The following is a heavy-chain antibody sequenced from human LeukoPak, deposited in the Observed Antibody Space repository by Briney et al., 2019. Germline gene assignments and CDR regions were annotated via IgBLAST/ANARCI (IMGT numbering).Heavy chain of an antibody. CDR3: ARGGYYDSSGYYYFSY. CDR2: IYYSGST. V-gene: IGHV4-59*08. CDR1: GGSISNYY. D-gene: IGHD3-22*01. Sequence: PSETLSLTCSVSGGSISNYYWNWIRQAPGKGLEWIGYIYYSGSTNYNPSLKSRVTISVDTSKNQFSLKLSSVTAADTAVYYCARGGYYDSSGYYYFSYWGQGTLVTVSS. J-gene: IGHJ4*02.